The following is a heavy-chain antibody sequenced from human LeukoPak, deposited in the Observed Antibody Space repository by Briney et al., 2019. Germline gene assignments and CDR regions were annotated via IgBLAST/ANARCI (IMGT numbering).Heavy chain of an antibody. CDR2: IYYSGST. Sequence: SETLSLTCTVSGGSISSYYWSWIRQPPGKGLEWIGYIYYSGSTNYNPSLKSRVTISVDTSKNQFSLKLSSVTAADTAVYYCAREGGYYYYYGMDVWGQGTTVTVSS. CDR3: AREGGYYYYYGMDV. V-gene: IGHV4-59*01. J-gene: IGHJ6*02. CDR1: GGSISSYY. D-gene: IGHD2-15*01.